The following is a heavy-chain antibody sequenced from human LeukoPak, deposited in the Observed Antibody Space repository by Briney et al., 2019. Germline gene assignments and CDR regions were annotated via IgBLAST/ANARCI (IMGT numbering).Heavy chain of an antibody. CDR1: GGTFSSYA. J-gene: IGHJ3*02. D-gene: IGHD4-11*01. Sequence: SVKVSCKASGGTFSSYAISWVRQGPGQGLEWMGGIIPSFGTANYAQKFQGRVTITADESTSAAYMEPSSLRSEDTAVYYCARDLGSNYAFDIWGQGTMVTVSS. CDR2: IIPSFGTA. V-gene: IGHV1-69*13. CDR3: ARDLGSNYAFDI.